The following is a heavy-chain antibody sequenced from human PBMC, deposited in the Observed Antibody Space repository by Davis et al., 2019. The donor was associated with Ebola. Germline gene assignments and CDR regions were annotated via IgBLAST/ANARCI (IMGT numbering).Heavy chain of an antibody. V-gene: IGHV4-59*08. CDR2: IYYSGST. Sequence: PSETLSLTCTVSGGSISSHYWSWIRQPPGKGLEWIGYIYYSGSTNYNPSLKSRVTISVDTSKNQFSLKLSSVTAADTAVYYCARHTYATGLFFDYWGQGTLVTVSS. J-gene: IGHJ4*02. CDR1: GGSISSHY. CDR3: ARHTYATGLFFDY. D-gene: IGHD1-14*01.